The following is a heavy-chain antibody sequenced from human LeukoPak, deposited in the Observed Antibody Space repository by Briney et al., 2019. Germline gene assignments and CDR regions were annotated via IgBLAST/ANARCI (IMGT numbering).Heavy chain of an antibody. V-gene: IGHV1-8*03. CDR2: MNPNSGNT. CDR1: GYTFTSYD. J-gene: IGHJ4*02. D-gene: IGHD3-16*01. Sequence: ASVKVSCKASGYTFTSYDINWVRQATGQGLEWMGWMNPNSGNTGYAQKFQGRVTITRNTSISTAYMELSSLGSEDTAVYYCARGLTYLGGFDYWGQGTLVTVSS. CDR3: ARGLTYLGGFDY.